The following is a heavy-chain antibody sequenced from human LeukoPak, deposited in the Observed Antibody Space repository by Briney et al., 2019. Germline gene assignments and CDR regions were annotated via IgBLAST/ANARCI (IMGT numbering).Heavy chain of an antibody. CDR1: GGTFSSYA. D-gene: IGHD3-16*01. V-gene: IGHV1-69*01. J-gene: IGHJ6*04. Sequence: EASVKVSCKASGGTFSSYAISWVRQAPGQGLEWMGGIIPIFGTANYAQKLQGRVTITADESTSTAYMELSSLRSEDTAVYYCAREPYYDYVWGRGQHLPAHYYGMDVWGKGTTVTVSS. CDR3: AREPYYDYVWGRGQHLPAHYYGMDV. CDR2: IIPIFGTA.